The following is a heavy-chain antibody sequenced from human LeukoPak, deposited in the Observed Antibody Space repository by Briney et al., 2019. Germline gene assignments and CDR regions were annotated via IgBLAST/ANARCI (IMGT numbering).Heavy chain of an antibody. CDR1: GGSISSGGYS. Sequence: SETLSLTCAVSGGSISSGGYSWSWIRQPPGKGLEWIGYIYHSGGTYYNPSLKSRVTVSVDRSKNQFSLKLSSVTAADTAVYYCARATSITGYGMDVWGQGTTVTVSS. CDR3: ARATSITGYGMDV. D-gene: IGHD1-14*01. CDR2: IYHSGGT. V-gene: IGHV4-30-2*01. J-gene: IGHJ6*02.